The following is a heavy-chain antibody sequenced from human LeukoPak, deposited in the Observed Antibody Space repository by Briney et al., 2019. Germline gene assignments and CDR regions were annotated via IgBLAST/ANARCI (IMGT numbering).Heavy chain of an antibody. CDR2: IYHTGST. V-gene: IGHV4-59*01. D-gene: IGHD6-25*01. J-gene: IGHJ4*02. Sequence: SSETLSLTYTVSGGSISSYYWSWIRQPPGKGLEWIANIYHTGSTNYNPSLSSRVTISIDTAKNQFSLKLTSVTAADTAVYYCARRGRNSSGWQDYLWGQGTLVTVSS. CDR1: GGSISSYY. CDR3: ARRGRNSSGWQDYL.